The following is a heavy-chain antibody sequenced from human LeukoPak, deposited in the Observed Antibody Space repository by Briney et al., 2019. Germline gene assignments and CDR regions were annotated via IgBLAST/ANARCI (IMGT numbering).Heavy chain of an antibody. CDR2: ISGSGGST. CDR1: GFTFSSYA. J-gene: IGHJ4*02. D-gene: IGHD6-19*01. V-gene: IGHV3-23*01. CDR3: AKGRAVAGNFDY. Sequence: VGSLRLSCAASGFTFSSYAMSWVRQAPGKGLEWVSAISGSGGSTYYADSVKGRFTISRDNSKNTLYLQMNSLRAEDTAVYYCAKGRAVAGNFDYWGQGTLVTVSS.